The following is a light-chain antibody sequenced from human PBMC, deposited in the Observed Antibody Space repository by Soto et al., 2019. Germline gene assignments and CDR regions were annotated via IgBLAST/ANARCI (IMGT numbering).Light chain of an antibody. CDR3: QQRSDSIT. Sequence: EIVLTQSPATLSVSPGERATLSCRASQSVSGDLAWYHHKPGQAPRLLIYDASTRAPGIPARFSGRGSGADFTLTISSLEPEDFAVYYCQQRSDSITFGQGTRLEIK. CDR1: QSVSGD. CDR2: DAS. J-gene: IGKJ5*01. V-gene: IGKV3-11*01.